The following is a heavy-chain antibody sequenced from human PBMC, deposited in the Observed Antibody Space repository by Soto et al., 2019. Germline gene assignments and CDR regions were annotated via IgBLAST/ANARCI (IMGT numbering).Heavy chain of an antibody. CDR2: ISSSSSTI. CDR3: ARDYGDSDYYYGMDV. CDR1: GFTFSSYS. V-gene: IGHV3-48*02. Sequence: EVQLVESGGGLVQPGGSLRLPCAASGFTFSSYSMNWVRQAPGKGLEWVSYISSSSSTIYYADSVKGRFTISRDNAKNSLYLQMNSLRDEDTAVYYCARDYGDSDYYYGMDVWGQGTTVTVSS. J-gene: IGHJ6*02. D-gene: IGHD4-17*01.